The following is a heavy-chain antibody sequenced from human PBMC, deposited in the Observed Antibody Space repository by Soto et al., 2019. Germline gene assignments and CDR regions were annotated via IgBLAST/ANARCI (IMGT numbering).Heavy chain of an antibody. V-gene: IGHV3-30-3*01. CDR3: AGDEWWLPDY. Sequence: QVQLVESGGGVVQPGRSLRLSCAASGVTFTNYAMHWVRQAPGKGLEWVAVISYDGSNKYYADSVKGRFTISRDNIKNTLYLQMNSLRAEDTAMYYCAGDEWWLPDYWGQGTLVTVSS. D-gene: IGHD2-15*01. CDR2: ISYDGSNK. CDR1: GVTFTNYA. J-gene: IGHJ4*02.